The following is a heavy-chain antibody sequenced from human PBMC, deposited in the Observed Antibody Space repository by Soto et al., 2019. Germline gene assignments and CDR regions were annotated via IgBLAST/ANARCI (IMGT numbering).Heavy chain of an antibody. Sequence: QVRLVESGGGVVRPGRSLRLSCVVSGLTFSDYAMHWLRQAPGKGLEWVAVIAYDGSHRFSADSVKGRFTISRDDGQSTLNLQMNSLSPEDTAMYYCARGLGFGRGTYYFDYWGQGTLVSVSS. J-gene: IGHJ4*02. CDR1: GLTFSDYA. CDR2: IAYDGSHR. V-gene: IGHV3-30*04. CDR3: ARGLGFGRGTYYFDY. D-gene: IGHD3-16*01.